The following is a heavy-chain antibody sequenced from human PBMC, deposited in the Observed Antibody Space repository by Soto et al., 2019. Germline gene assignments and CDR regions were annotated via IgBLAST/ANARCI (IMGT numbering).Heavy chain of an antibody. CDR1: GFTFSSYS. D-gene: IGHD2-15*01. CDR3: ARERIGGEASYGMDV. V-gene: IGHV3-21*01. CDR2: ISSSSSYI. J-gene: IGHJ6*02. Sequence: EVQLVESGGGLVKPGGSLRLSCAASGFTFSSYSMNWVRQAPGKGLEWVSSISSSSSYIYYADSVKGRFTISRDNAKNSLYRQMNSMRAEDTAVYYCARERIGGEASYGMDVWGQGTTVTVSS.